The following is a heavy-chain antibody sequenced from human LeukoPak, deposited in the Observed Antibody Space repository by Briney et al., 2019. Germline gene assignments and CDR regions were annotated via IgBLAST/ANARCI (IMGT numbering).Heavy chain of an antibody. D-gene: IGHD6-6*01. Sequence: SETLSLTCTVSGGSISSSSYCWGWIRQPPGKGLEWIGSIYYSGSTYYNPSLKSRVTISVDTSKNQFSLKLSSVTAADTAVYYCARLAARPTGAFDIWGQGTVVTVSS. V-gene: IGHV4-39*01. CDR1: GGSISSSSYC. J-gene: IGHJ3*02. CDR2: IYYSGST. CDR3: ARLAARPTGAFDI.